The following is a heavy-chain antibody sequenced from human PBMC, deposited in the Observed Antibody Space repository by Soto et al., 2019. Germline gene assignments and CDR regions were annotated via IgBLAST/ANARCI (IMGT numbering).Heavy chain of an antibody. CDR2: IYPGDSDT. CDR1: GYSFTSYW. Sequence: PGESLKISCKGSGYSFTSYWIGWVRQMPGKGLEWMGIIYPGDSDTRYSPAFQGQVRISADKSISTAYLQWSSLRASHTAIGDNLTMATRGFDDWVQGTLVTVSS. J-gene: IGHJ4*02. D-gene: IGHD5-18*01. CDR3: LTMATRGFDD. V-gene: IGHV5-51*01.